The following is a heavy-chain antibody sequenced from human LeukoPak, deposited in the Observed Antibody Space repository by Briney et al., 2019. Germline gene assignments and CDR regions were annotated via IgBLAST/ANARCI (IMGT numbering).Heavy chain of an antibody. J-gene: IGHJ4*02. D-gene: IGHD3-10*01. CDR1: ADSLSSGGHY. CDR3: ARGGNRFGGFYFDY. CDR2: IHHSGSS. Sequence: SQTLSLTYTVSADSLSSGGHYWAWIRQLPGKGLESIGFIHHSGSSRHNPSLKDRVAISVDASRKQFALRLSSVTAADTAIYYCARGGNRFGGFYFDYWGQGIQVIVSS. V-gene: IGHV4-31*03.